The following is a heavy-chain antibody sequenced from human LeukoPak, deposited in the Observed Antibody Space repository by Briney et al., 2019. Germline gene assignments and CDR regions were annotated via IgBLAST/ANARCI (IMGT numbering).Heavy chain of an antibody. J-gene: IGHJ4*02. CDR2: ISYDGSNK. CDR1: GFTFSSYA. CDR3: ARDSDIVVVPAAPDY. V-gene: IGHV3-30*04. D-gene: IGHD2-2*01. Sequence: GGSLRLSCAASGFTFSSYAMHWVRQAPGKGLEWVAVISYDGSNKYCADSVKGRFTISRDNSKNTLYLQMNSLRAEDTAVYYCARDSDIVVVPAAPDYWGQGTLVTVSS.